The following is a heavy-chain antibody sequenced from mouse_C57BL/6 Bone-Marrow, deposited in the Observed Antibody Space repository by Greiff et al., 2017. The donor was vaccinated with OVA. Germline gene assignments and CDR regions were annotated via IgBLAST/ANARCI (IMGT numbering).Heavy chain of an antibody. CDR2: INSDGGST. CDR1: EYEFPSYD. Sequence: EVKLVESGGGLVQPGESLKLSCESNEYEFPSYDMSWVRKTPEKRLELVAAINSDGGSTYYPDTMEGRFIITRDKTKKPLYLQMSSLRSDDTAVYYCARYSNSHYAMDYWGQGTTVTVSS. J-gene: IGHJ4*01. D-gene: IGHD2-5*01. V-gene: IGHV5-2*03. CDR3: ARYSNSHYAMDY.